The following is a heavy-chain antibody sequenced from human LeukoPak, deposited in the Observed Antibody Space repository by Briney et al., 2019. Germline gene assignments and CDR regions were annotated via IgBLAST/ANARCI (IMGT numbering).Heavy chain of an antibody. V-gene: IGHV4-39*01. D-gene: IGHD3-16*02. J-gene: IGHJ4*02. CDR1: GGSISSSSYY. Sequence: PSETLSLTCTVSGGSISSSSYYWGWIRQPPGKGLEWNGSIYYSGSTYYNPSLKSRVTISVDTSKNQFSLKLSSVTAADTAVYYCARVALSRTIDYWGQGTLVTVSS. CDR3: ARVALSRTIDY. CDR2: IYYSGST.